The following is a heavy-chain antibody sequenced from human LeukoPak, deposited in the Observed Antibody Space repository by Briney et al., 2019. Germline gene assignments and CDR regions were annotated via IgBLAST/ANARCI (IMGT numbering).Heavy chain of an antibody. CDR3: ARCFSVSWVWFDP. CDR1: GGSISSSSYY. D-gene: IGHD6-13*01. CDR2: IYYSGST. J-gene: IGHJ5*02. V-gene: IGHV4-61*05. Sequence: SETLSLTCTVSGGSISSSSYYWGWIRQPPGKGLEWIGYIYYSGSTNYNPSLKSRVTISVDTSKNQFSLKLSSVTAADTAVYYCARCFSVSWVWFDPWGQGTLVTVSS.